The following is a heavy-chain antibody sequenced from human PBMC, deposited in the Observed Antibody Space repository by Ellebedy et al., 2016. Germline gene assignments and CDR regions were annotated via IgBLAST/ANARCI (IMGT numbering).Heavy chain of an antibody. D-gene: IGHD6-13*01. CDR1: GFTFSSYG. CDR3: AKDGSWFSDY. Sequence: GGSLRLXXAASGFTFSSYGMHWVRQAPGKGLEWVAVISYDGSNKYYADSVKGRFTISRDNSKNTLYLQMNSLRAEDTAVYYCAKDGSWFSDYWGQGTLVTVSS. J-gene: IGHJ4*02. V-gene: IGHV3-30*18. CDR2: ISYDGSNK.